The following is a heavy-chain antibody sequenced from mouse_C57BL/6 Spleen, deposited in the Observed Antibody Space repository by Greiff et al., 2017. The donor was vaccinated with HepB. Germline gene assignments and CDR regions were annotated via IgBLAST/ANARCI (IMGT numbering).Heavy chain of an antibody. D-gene: IGHD1-1*01. V-gene: IGHV5-17*01. CDR2: ISSGSSTI. J-gene: IGHJ1*03. CDR1: GFTFSDYG. Sequence: EVQLVESGGGLVKPGGSLKLSCAASGFTFSDYGMHWVRQAPEKGLEWVAYISSGSSTIYYADTVKGRFTIFRDNAKNTLFLQMTSLRSEDTAMYYCAREATTVVEPRYFDVWGTGTTVTVSS. CDR3: AREATTVVEPRYFDV.